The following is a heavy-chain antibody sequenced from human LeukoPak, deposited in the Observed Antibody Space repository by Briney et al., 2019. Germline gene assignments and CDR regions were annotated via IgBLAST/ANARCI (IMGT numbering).Heavy chain of an antibody. CDR3: ARGSRYQTRPYYDFWSGPPGLKFPADY. D-gene: IGHD3-3*01. J-gene: IGHJ4*02. CDR2: INHSGST. V-gene: IGHV4-4*02. Sequence: SETLSLTCAVSGGSISSSNWWSWVRQPPGKGLEWIGEINHSGSTNYNPSLKSRVTIAVDTSKNQFSLKLSSVTAADTAVYYCARGSRYQTRPYYDFWSGPPGLKFPADYWGQGTLVTVSS. CDR1: GGSISSSNW.